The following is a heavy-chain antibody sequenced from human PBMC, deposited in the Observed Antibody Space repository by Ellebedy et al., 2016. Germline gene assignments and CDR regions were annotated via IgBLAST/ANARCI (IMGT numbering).Heavy chain of an antibody. CDR2: ISGSGGIT. Sequence: GGSLRLXXAASGLSFRSYGMSWVRQVPGKGLEWVSGISGSGGITYYADSVKGRFTISRDNSKNTLFLQMNSLRAEDTAVYYCAKHHPFLAYWGGDCYRAGGFDIWGPGTVVTGSS. D-gene: IGHD2-21*02. J-gene: IGHJ3*02. CDR1: GLSFRSYG. V-gene: IGHV3-23*01. CDR3: AKHHPFLAYWGGDCYRAGGFDI.